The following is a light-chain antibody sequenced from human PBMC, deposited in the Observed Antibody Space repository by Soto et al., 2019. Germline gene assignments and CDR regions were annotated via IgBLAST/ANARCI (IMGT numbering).Light chain of an antibody. CDR2: DVS. J-gene: IGLJ2*01. V-gene: IGLV2-14*01. CDR1: SSDVGGYNY. Sequence: QSALTQPASVSGSPGQSITISCTGTSSDVGGYNYVSWYQQHPGKAPKLMIYDVSNRPSGVSDRFSGSKSGNTASLTISGLQAEDEADYYCSSYTTISSLGVVFGGGPKVTVL. CDR3: SSYTTISSLGVV.